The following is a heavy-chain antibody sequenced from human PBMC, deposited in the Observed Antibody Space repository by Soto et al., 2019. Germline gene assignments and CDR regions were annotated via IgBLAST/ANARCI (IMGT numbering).Heavy chain of an antibody. Sequence: PSETLSLTCTVSDGSLSPNYWSWIRRPPGKGLEWIGYIYFAGTTTYNPSLQSRVSISLDTSKNEVSLKLTSVTAADTAVYFCARLGAYYQAMDSWGQGTLVTVSS. J-gene: IGHJ1*01. CDR2: IYFAGTT. CDR3: ARLGAYYQAMDS. CDR1: DGSLSPNY. V-gene: IGHV4-59*08. D-gene: IGHD3-22*01.